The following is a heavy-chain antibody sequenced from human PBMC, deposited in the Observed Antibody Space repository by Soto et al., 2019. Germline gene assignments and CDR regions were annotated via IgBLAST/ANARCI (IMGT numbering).Heavy chain of an antibody. D-gene: IGHD6-13*01. V-gene: IGHV5-10-1*01. CDR3: ARHDPSAAGATPFDY. J-gene: IGHJ4*02. CDR1: GYSFTSYW. Sequence: GESLKISCKGSGYSFTSYWISWVRQMPGKGLEWMGRIDPSDSYTNYSPSFQGHVTISADKSISTAYLQWSSLKASDTAMYYCARHDPSAAGATPFDYWGQGTLVTVSS. CDR2: IDPSDSYT.